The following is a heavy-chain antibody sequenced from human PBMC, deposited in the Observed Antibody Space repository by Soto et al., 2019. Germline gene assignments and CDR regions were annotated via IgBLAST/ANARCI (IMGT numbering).Heavy chain of an antibody. J-gene: IGHJ6*02. D-gene: IGHD4-4*01. V-gene: IGHV5-51*01. CDR1: GYSFTTNW. CDR2: IYPGDSNT. CDR3: EEPGYSNYDMDA. Sequence: PGESLKISCKGSGYSFTTNWIAWVRQMPGKGLEWMGIIYPGDSNTRYSPSFKGQVTISANKSTTSAYLEWSSRKASYTALYYGEEPGYSNYDMDARGQGTTFTVS.